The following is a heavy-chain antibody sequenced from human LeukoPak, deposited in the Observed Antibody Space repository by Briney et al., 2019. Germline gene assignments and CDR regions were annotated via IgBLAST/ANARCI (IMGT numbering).Heavy chain of an antibody. CDR3: ARHAGAGSYHPNYNWFDP. CDR2: IYPGDSDT. Sequence: GESLKISCKGSGYSFTSYWIGWVRQMPGKGLEWMGIIYPGDSDTRYSPSFQGQVTISADKSISTAYLQWSSLKASDTAMYYCARHAGAGSYHPNYNWFDPWGQGTLVTVSS. D-gene: IGHD3-10*01. J-gene: IGHJ5*02. V-gene: IGHV5-51*01. CDR1: GYSFTSYW.